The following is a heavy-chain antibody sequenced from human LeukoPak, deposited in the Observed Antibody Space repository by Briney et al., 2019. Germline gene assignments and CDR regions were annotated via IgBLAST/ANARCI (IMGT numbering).Heavy chain of an antibody. D-gene: IGHD3-10*01. Sequence: ASLTVSCKASGYTFTGYYLHWVRQAPGQGLEWMGWINPSSGGTNYAQNFQGRVTMTRDTSIRTAYMELSSLRSDDTAVYYCARGGKQIRGIIISNNWFDPWGQGTLVTVSS. CDR2: INPSSGGT. V-gene: IGHV1-2*02. CDR3: ARGGKQIRGIIISNNWFDP. CDR1: GYTFTGYY. J-gene: IGHJ5*02.